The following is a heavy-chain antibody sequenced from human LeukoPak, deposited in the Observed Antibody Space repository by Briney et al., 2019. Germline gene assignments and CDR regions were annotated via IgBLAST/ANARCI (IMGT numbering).Heavy chain of an antibody. CDR2: INSDGSST. D-gene: IGHD3-22*01. J-gene: IGHJ6*03. Sequence: GGSLRLSCTASGFTFTSHSMNWVRQAPGKGLVWVSSINSDGSSTSYADSVRGRFTISRDNAKNTLYLQMNSLRAEDTAVFYCARAEYYYDSSGYYPRYYNYYYMDVWGKGTTVTVSS. CDR1: GFTFTSHS. CDR3: ARAEYYYDSSGYYPRYYNYYYMDV. V-gene: IGHV3-74*01.